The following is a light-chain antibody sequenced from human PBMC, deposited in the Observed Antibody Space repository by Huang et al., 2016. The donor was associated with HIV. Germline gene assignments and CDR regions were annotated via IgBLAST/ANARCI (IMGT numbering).Light chain of an antibody. V-gene: IGKV3-11*01. CDR1: QSVRNY. Sequence: EIVLTQSPASLALSPGERATLSCRASQSVRNYLAWYQRKPGQAPRLLIFAASTRATDIPARFSGSGSGTDFTLTISSLEPEDFAVYYCQQRYNWPLTFGGGTKVEIK. CDR3: QQRYNWPLT. J-gene: IGKJ4*01. CDR2: AAS.